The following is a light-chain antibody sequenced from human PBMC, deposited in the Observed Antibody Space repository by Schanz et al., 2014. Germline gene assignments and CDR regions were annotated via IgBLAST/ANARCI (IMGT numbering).Light chain of an antibody. CDR3: AAWDDSLNGEL. Sequence: QSVLTQPPSASGTPGQRVTISCSGSNSNIGSNAVSWYQQLPGTAPKLLIEHNNQRPSGVPDRFSGSKSGTSASLAISGLQSEDEADYYCAAWDDSLNGELFGGGTKLTVL. CDR2: HNN. CDR1: NSNIGSNA. V-gene: IGLV1-44*01. J-gene: IGLJ2*01.